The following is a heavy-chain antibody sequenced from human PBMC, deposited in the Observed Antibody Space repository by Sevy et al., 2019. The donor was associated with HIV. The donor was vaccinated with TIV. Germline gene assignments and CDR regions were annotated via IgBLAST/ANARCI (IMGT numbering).Heavy chain of an antibody. CDR2: ISSSGTTI. J-gene: IGHJ6*02. Sequence: GGSLRLSCAASGFAFSDYYMSWIRQAPGKGLEWVSYISSSGTTIHYADSVKGRFTISRDNAKSSLYLEMNSLTAADTAVYYCAGLEPYYFALDVWGHGTTVTVSS. CDR1: GFAFSDYY. CDR3: AGLEPYYFALDV. V-gene: IGHV3-11*01.